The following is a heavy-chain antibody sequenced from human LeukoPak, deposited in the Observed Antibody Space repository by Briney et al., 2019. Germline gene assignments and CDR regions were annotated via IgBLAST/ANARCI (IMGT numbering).Heavy chain of an antibody. CDR3: ATDFYDST. Sequence: GGSPRLSCAASGFSFSSYYMSWVRQAPGKGLEWVGRIRSNSDGGTIDYAAPVKGRFTLSRDDSKTTLYLQMNSLQTEDTAVYYCATDFYDSTWGQGTLVTVSS. CDR2: IRSNSDGGTI. J-gene: IGHJ5*02. CDR1: GFSFSSYY. V-gene: IGHV3-15*01. D-gene: IGHD3-22*01.